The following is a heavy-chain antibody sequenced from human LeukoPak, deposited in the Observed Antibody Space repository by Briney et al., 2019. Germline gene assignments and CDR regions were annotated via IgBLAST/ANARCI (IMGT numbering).Heavy chain of an antibody. J-gene: IGHJ6*03. CDR1: GYTFTSYY. CDR3: ARDSKLYSGSSWDYYNYMDV. D-gene: IGHD6-6*01. V-gene: IGHV1-46*01. CDR2: INPSGGST. Sequence: GASVKVSCKASGYTFTSYYMHWVRQAPGQGLEWMGIINPSGGSTSYAQKFQGRVTMTRDTSTSTAYMELRSLRSDDTAVYYCARDSKLYSGSSWDYYNYMDVWGEGTTDTVSS.